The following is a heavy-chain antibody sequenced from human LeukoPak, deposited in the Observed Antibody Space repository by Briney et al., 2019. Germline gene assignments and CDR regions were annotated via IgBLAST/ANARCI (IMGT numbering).Heavy chain of an antibody. CDR1: GYTFTSYD. CDR3: ARGLTMVRGVIIPY. V-gene: IGHV1-8*01. D-gene: IGHD3-10*01. CDR2: MNPNSGNT. Sequence: GASVKVSCKASGYTFTSYDINWVRQATGQGVEWVGWMNPNSGNTGYAQKFQGRVTMTRNTSISTAYMELSSLRSEDTAVYYCARGLTMVRGVIIPYWGQGTLVTV. J-gene: IGHJ4*02.